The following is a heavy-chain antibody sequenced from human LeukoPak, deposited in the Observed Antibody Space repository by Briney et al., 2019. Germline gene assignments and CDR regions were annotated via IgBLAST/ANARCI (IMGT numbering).Heavy chain of an antibody. CDR1: GYTFTGYY. Sequence: ASVKVSCKASGYTFTGYYMHWVRQAPGQGLEWMGWINPNSGGTNYAQKFQGRVTVTRDTSISTAYMELSRLRSDDTAVYYCARDSPPASYCSGGSCYSEGWFDPWGQGTLVTVSS. J-gene: IGHJ5*02. CDR2: INPNSGGT. CDR3: ARDSPPASYCSGGSCYSEGWFDP. V-gene: IGHV1-2*02. D-gene: IGHD2-15*01.